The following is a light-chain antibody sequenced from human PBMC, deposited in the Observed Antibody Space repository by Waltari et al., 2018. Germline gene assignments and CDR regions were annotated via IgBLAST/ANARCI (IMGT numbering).Light chain of an antibody. J-gene: IGLJ3*02. V-gene: IGLV2-23*01. Sequence: QSALTQPASVSGSPGQSITISCTESSSDVGSHNFVSWYQQHPGKAPKVMIYEDNKRPAGLSNRVSGSKSGNTASLTISGLQADDEADYYCCSYAGGSPRWVFGGGTKLTVL. CDR1: SSDVGSHNF. CDR2: EDN. CDR3: CSYAGGSPRWV.